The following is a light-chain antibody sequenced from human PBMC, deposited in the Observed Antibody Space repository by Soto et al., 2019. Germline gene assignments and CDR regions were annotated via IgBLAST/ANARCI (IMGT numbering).Light chain of an antibody. V-gene: IGKV1-27*01. CDR2: EAS. Sequence: DIQMTQSPSSLSASVGDSVTITCRASQGISVYVAWYQQQPGKVPELLIYEASTLQSGGPSRFRASGSGTYLTLTISTLQPEYVARYYCQSYNSAPYILGQGTKLEIK. J-gene: IGKJ2*01. CDR1: QGISVY. CDR3: QSYNSAPYI.